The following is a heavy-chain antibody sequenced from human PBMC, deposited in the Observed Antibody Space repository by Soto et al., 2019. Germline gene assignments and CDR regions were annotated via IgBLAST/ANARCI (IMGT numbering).Heavy chain of an antibody. D-gene: IGHD1-1*01. CDR2: IIPIFGTA. CDR3: ARERIRAELDY. J-gene: IGHJ4*02. V-gene: IGHV1-69*06. CDR1: GGTFSSYS. Sequence: GASVEVSCKASGGTFSSYSISWVLQAPGQGLEWMGGIIPIFGTANYAQKFQGRVTITADKSTSTAYMELSSLRSEDTAVYYCARERIRAELDYWGQGTLVTVSS.